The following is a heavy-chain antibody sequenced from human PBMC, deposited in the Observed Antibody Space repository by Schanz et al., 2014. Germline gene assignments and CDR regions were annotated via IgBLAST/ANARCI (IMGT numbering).Heavy chain of an antibody. V-gene: IGHV3-7*01. CDR3: AKSQGSSFDS. CDR1: GFTFSNYW. Sequence: EVQLVESGGGLVQPGGSLRLSCVASGFTFSNYWMTWVRQAPGKGLEWVANIKKDGSEKYYVDSVKGRFTISRDNAKNSLYLQMTSLRAEDTAVYYCAKSQGSSFDSWGQGTLVTVSS. J-gene: IGHJ4*02. CDR2: IKKDGSEK. D-gene: IGHD6-13*01.